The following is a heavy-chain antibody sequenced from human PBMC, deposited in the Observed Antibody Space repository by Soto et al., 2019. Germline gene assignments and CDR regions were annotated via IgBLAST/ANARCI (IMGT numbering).Heavy chain of an antibody. D-gene: IGHD2-15*01. CDR3: ARERAHSNGCYDYFDQ. J-gene: IGHJ4*02. Sequence: QVQLVQSGGEVKKPGASVNISCKATGYTFISYSITWVRQAPGQGLDWMGGISTYNGNTKYAQSLQGRVTLTRDTSTNTAFMEIRGLRSDDTAIYYCARERAHSNGCYDYFDQWGQGTLVAVSS. CDR1: GYTFISYS. V-gene: IGHV1-18*04. CDR2: ISTYNGNT.